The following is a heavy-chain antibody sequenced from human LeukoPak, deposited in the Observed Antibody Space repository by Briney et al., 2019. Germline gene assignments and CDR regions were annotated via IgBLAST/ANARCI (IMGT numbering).Heavy chain of an antibody. CDR1: GFTFSSYA. V-gene: IGHV3-23*01. CDR3: AEDLAVDTAMVLFDY. D-gene: IGHD5-18*01. CDR2: ISGSGGST. J-gene: IGHJ4*02. Sequence: GGSLRLSCAASGFTFSSYAMSWVRQAPGKGLEWVSAISGSGGSTYYADSVKGRFTISRDNSKNTLYLQMNSLRAEDTAVYYCAEDLAVDTAMVLFDYWGQGTLVTVSS.